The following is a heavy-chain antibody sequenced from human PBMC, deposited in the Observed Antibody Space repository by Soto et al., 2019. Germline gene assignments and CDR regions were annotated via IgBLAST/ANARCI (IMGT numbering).Heavy chain of an antibody. V-gene: IGHV1-69*13. CDR3: ARDLSSSGPHGY. D-gene: IGHD6-19*01. Sequence: ASVKVSCKASGGTFSSYAISWVRQAPGQGLEWMGGIIPIFGTANYAQKFQGRVTITADESTSTAYMELSSLRSGDTAVYYCARDLSSSGPHGYWGQGTLVTVSS. J-gene: IGHJ4*02. CDR1: GGTFSSYA. CDR2: IIPIFGTA.